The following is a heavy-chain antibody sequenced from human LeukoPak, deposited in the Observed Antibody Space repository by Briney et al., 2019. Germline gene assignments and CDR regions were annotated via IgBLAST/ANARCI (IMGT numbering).Heavy chain of an antibody. CDR1: GGSVIPHY. Sequence: SETLSLTCTVSGGSVIPHYWSWIRQPPGKGLEWIAYIYFSGSTNYNPSLKSRVTISVDTSKNHFSLKLNSVTVEDTALYYCALGGSHFDYWGQGILVTVSS. D-gene: IGHD1-26*01. V-gene: IGHV4-59*02. CDR2: IYFSGST. CDR3: ALGGSHFDY. J-gene: IGHJ4*02.